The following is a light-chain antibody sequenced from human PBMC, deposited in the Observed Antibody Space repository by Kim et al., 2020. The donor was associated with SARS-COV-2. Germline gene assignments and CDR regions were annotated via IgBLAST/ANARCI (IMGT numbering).Light chain of an antibody. CDR1: SSNIGTTY. CDR2: RND. CDR3: AAWDDSLSGHVV. V-gene: IGLV1-47*01. J-gene: IGLJ2*01. Sequence: QSVLTQPPSASETPGQTVTISCSGSSSNIGTTYVDWYQQLPGTAPKLLIYRNDQRPSGVPDRFSGSKSGTSASLAISGLRSEDEGDYFCAAWDDSLSGHVVFGGGTKVTVL.